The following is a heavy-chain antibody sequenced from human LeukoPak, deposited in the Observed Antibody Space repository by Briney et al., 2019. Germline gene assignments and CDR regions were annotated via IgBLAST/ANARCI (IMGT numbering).Heavy chain of an antibody. CDR3: AKAPVTTCRGAFCYPFDY. J-gene: IGHJ4*02. V-gene: IGHV3-23*01. CDR2: ISDTGNT. CDR1: GFTLSSYA. Sequence: GGSLRLSCAASGFTLSSYAMSWVRQAPGKGLEWVSAISDTGNTYHADSVKGRFTISRHSSKNTLFLQMNRLRPEDAAVYYCAKAPVTTCRGAFCYPFDYWGLGTLVTVSS. D-gene: IGHD2-15*01.